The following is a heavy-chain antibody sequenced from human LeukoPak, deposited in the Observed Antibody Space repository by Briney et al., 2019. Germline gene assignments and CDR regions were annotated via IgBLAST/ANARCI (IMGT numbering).Heavy chain of an antibody. CDR1: GGSISSGSYY. D-gene: IGHD3-9*01. CDR3: ARGGDILTGYLHPLDY. CDR2: IYYSGST. Sequence: SETLSLTCTVSGGSISSGSYYWSWIRQPPGKGLEWIGYIYYSGSTNYNPSLKSRVTISVDTSKNQFSLKLSSVTAADTAVYYCARGGDILTGYLHPLDYWGQGTLVTVSS. V-gene: IGHV4-61*01. J-gene: IGHJ4*02.